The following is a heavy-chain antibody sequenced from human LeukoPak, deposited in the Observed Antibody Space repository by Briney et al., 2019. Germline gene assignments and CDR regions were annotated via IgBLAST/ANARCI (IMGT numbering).Heavy chain of an antibody. D-gene: IGHD2-15*01. CDR3: ARVGVTAATADY. V-gene: IGHV1-46*01. CDR1: GYTFTSHY. CDR2: INPRGGST. Sequence: ASVKVSCKASGYTFTSHYMHWMRQAPGQGPEWMGIINPRGGSTDYSQKFQDRVTMSRDTSTSTVYMELSSLRSEDTAVYFCARVGVTAATADYWGQGTLVTVSS. J-gene: IGHJ4*02.